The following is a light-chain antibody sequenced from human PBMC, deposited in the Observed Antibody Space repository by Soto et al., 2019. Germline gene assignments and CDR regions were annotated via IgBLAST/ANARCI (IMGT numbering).Light chain of an antibody. CDR2: SNN. Sequence: QSVLTQPPSASGTPGQRVTISCSGSSSNIGSNYVYWYQQLPGTAPKLLIYSNNQRPSGVPDRFSGSKSGTSASLAISGLRSEDEADYYCSSYVGNNNLVFGGGTKLTVL. CDR3: SSYVGNNNLV. V-gene: IGLV1-47*02. J-gene: IGLJ3*02. CDR1: SSNIGSNY.